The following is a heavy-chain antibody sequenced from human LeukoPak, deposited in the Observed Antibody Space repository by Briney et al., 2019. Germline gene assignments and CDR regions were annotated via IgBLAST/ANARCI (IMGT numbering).Heavy chain of an antibody. CDR3: AAVGYYYDSSGYSYFDY. V-gene: IGHV1-69*04. CDR2: IIPILGIA. J-gene: IGHJ4*02. CDR1: GGTFSSYA. D-gene: IGHD3-22*01. Sequence: SVKVSCKASGGTFSSYAISWVQQAPGQGLEWMGRIIPILGIANYAQKFQGRVTITADKSTSTAYMELSSLRSEDTAVYYCAAVGYYYDSSGYSYFDYWGQGTLVTVSS.